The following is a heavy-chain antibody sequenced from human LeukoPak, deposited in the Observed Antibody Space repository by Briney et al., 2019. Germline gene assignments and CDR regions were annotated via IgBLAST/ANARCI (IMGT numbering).Heavy chain of an antibody. CDR1: GYTFTSYY. Sequence: ASVKVSCKASGYTFTSYYMHWARQAPGQGLEWMGIINPSGGSTSYAQKFQGRVTMTRDTSTSTVYMELSSLRSEDTAVYYCAREGTYYYDSSGYPDLLWYFDLWGRGTLVTVSS. CDR2: INPSGGST. V-gene: IGHV1-46*01. J-gene: IGHJ2*01. CDR3: AREGTYYYDSSGYPDLLWYFDL. D-gene: IGHD3-22*01.